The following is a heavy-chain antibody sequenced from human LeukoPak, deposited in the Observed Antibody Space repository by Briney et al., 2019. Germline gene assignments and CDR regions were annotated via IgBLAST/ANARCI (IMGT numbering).Heavy chain of an antibody. D-gene: IGHD2-15*01. V-gene: IGHV4-39*07. CDR1: GGSISSSSYY. Sequence: SETLSLTCAVSGGSISSSSYYWGWIRQPPGKGLEWIGSIYYSGSTYYNPSLKSRVTISVDTSKNQFSLKLSSVTAADTAVYYCAREALGYCSGGSCYLTVYYFDYWGQGTLVTVSS. CDR3: AREALGYCSGGSCYLTVYYFDY. J-gene: IGHJ4*02. CDR2: IYYSGST.